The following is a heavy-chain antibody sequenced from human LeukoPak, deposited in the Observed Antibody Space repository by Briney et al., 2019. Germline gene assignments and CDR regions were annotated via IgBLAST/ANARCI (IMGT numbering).Heavy chain of an antibody. D-gene: IGHD6-13*01. CDR3: ARDLGAAIAAAGTGADY. J-gene: IGHJ4*02. CDR2: ISYDGSNK. CDR1: GFTFSSYA. Sequence: GSLRLSCAASGFTFSSYAMHWVRQAPGKGLEWVAVISYDGSNKYYADSVKGRFTISRDNSKNTLYLQMNSLRAEDTAVYYCARDLGAAIAAAGTGADYWGQGTLVTVSS. V-gene: IGHV3-30*04.